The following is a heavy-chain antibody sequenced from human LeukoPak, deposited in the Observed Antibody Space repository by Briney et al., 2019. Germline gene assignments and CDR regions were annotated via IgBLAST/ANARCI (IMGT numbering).Heavy chain of an antibody. D-gene: IGHD3-3*01. CDR1: GGSISSSSYY. V-gene: IGHV4-39*01. CDR3: ARGDFYYYYHYMDV. J-gene: IGHJ6*03. CDR2: IYYSGST. Sequence: SETLSLTCTVSGGSISSSSYYWGWIRQPPGKGLEWIGSIYYSGSTYYNPSLKSRVTISLDTSKNQLSLSLNSVTAADTAVYYCARGDFYYYYHYMDVWGKGTTVTISS.